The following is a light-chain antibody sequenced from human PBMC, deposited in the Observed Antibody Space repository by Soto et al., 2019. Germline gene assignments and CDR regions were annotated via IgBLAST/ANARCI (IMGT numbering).Light chain of an antibody. CDR1: SSDVGGYNY. J-gene: IGLJ1*01. CDR3: GSSAGSYSYV. Sequence: QSALTQPRSVSGSHGQSVTISCTGTSSDVGGYNYVSWYQQHPGKAPKLMIYDVSKRPSGVPDRFSGSKSGNTASLTISGLQADDEDDYYCGSSAGSYSYVFGTGTKLTVL. V-gene: IGLV2-11*01. CDR2: DVS.